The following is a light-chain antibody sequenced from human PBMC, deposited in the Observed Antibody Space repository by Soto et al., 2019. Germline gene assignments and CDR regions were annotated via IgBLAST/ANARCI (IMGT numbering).Light chain of an antibody. CDR3: AAWEDSLSGYV. Sequence: QSALTQKHSASNTLEKMMTNYCSGSSSKFGRNYVYWFHQLPGTAAKHLIYSNNQRPAGDPARFSGSKSGPSASLANGGLRSEDEADYYCAAWEDSLSGYVFGTGTKVTVL. CDR2: SNN. CDR1: SSKFGRNY. J-gene: IGLJ1*01. V-gene: IGLV1-47*02.